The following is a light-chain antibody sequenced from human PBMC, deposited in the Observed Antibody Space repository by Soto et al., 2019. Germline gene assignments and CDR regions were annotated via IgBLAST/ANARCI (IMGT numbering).Light chain of an antibody. J-gene: IGKJ2*01. CDR2: GAS. CDR3: PQYGSSPFT. CDR1: QSVSSSY. Sequence: EIVLTQSPGTLSLSPGQRATLSCRASQSVSSSYLAWYQQKPGQAPRLLIYGASSRATGIPDRFSGSGSGTDFTLTISRLEPEDFAVYSCPQYGSSPFTFGQWTKLEI. V-gene: IGKV3-20*01.